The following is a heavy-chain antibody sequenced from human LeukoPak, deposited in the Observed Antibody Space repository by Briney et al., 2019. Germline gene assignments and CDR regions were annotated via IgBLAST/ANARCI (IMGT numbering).Heavy chain of an antibody. J-gene: IGHJ4*02. CDR2: INTNTGNP. Sequence: ASVKVSCKASGYTFTSYGISWVRQAPGQGLEWMGWINTNTGNPTYAQGFTGRFVFSLDTSVSTAYLQISSLKAEDTAVYYCARDRGNRWAAAGNDYWGQGTLVTVSS. V-gene: IGHV7-4-1*02. CDR1: GYTFTSYG. CDR3: ARDRGNRWAAAGNDY. D-gene: IGHD6-13*01.